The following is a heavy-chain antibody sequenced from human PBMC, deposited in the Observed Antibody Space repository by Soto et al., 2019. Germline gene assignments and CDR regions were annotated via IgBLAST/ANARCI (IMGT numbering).Heavy chain of an antibody. D-gene: IGHD3-22*01. Sequence: GGSLRLSCAASGFTFSSYAMHWVRQAPGKGLEWVAVISYDGSNKYYADSVKGRFTISRDNSKNTLYLQMNSLRAEDTAVYYCARDWFRITMIVVVITGGMDVWGQGTTVTVSS. J-gene: IGHJ6*02. CDR3: ARDWFRITMIVVVITGGMDV. V-gene: IGHV3-30-3*01. CDR1: GFTFSSYA. CDR2: ISYDGSNK.